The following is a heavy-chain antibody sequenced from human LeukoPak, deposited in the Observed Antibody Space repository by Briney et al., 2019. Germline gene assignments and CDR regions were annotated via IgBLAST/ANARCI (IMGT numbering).Heavy chain of an antibody. V-gene: IGHV4-59*01. J-gene: IGHJ6*03. CDR1: GGSFSGYY. CDR2: IYYSGST. D-gene: IGHD3-16*01. Sequence: KPSETLSLTCAVYGGSFSGYYWSWIRQPLGKGLEWIGYIYYSGSTNYNPSLKSRVTISVDTSKNQFSLKLSSVTAADTAVYYCARHPLGRSYYYYYYMDVWGKGTTVTISS. CDR3: ARHPLGRSYYYYYYMDV.